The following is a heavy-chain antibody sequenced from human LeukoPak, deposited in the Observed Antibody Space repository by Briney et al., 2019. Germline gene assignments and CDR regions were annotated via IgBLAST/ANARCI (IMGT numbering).Heavy chain of an antibody. CDR1: GGSISRYY. D-gene: IGHD2-2*01. J-gene: IGHJ4*02. Sequence: PSETLSLTCTVSGGSISRYYWSWIRQPPGKGLEWIGYIYYSGSTNYNPSLKSRVTISVDTSKNQFSLKLSSVTAADTAVYYCAREDCSSPSCRFDYWGQGTRVTVSS. CDR3: AREDCSSPSCRFDY. CDR2: IYYSGST. V-gene: IGHV4-59*01.